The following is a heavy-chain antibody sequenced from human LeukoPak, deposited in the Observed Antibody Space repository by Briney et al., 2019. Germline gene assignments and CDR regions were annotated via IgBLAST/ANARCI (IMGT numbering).Heavy chain of an antibody. CDR1: GGTFSSYA. D-gene: IGHD3-3*01. V-gene: IGHV1-69*01. J-gene: IGHJ5*02. Sequence: GASVKVSCKASGGTFSSYAISWVRQAPGQGLEWMGGIIPIFGTANYAQKFQGRVTITADESTSTAYMELSSLRSEDTAVYYCARDGYYDFWSGYPDWFDPWGQGTLVTVSS. CDR2: IIPIFGTA. CDR3: ARDGYYDFWSGYPDWFDP.